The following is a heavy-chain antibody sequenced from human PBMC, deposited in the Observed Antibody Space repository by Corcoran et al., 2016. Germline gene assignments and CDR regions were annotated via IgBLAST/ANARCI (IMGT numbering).Heavy chain of an antibody. CDR3: ARARGTTVSQPYFDY. V-gene: IGHV1-46*01. D-gene: IGHD2-2*01. Sequence: QVQLVQSGAEVKKPGASVKVSCKASGYTFTSYYMHWVRQAPGQGLEWMGIINPSGGSTSYAQKFQGRVTMTRDTSTSTVYMELSSLRYEDTAVYYCARARGTTVSQPYFDYWGQGTLVTVSS. J-gene: IGHJ4*02. CDR1: GYTFTSYY. CDR2: INPSGGST.